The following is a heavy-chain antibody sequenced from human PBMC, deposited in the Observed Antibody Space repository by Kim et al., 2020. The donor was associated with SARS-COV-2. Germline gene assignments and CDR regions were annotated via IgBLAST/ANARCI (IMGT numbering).Heavy chain of an antibody. CDR1: GYTFTSHY. CDR2: INPSGGST. Sequence: ASVKVSCKASGYTFTSHYMHWVRQAPGQGLEWMGIINPSGGSTSYAQKFQGRVTMTRDTSTRTVYMELSSLRSEDTAVYYCAREARITIFGVVIKGDWFDPWGQGTLVTVSS. D-gene: IGHD3-3*01. CDR3: AREARITIFGVVIKGDWFDP. V-gene: IGHV1-46*01. J-gene: IGHJ5*02.